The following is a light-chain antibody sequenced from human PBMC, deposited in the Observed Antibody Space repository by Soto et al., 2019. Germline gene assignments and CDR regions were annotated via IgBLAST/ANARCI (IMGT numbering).Light chain of an antibody. CDR3: QQHNQWPIT. J-gene: IGKJ5*01. CDR1: QSAGNF. CDR2: YIS. V-gene: IGKV3D-15*01. Sequence: EIVMMQSPATLSVYPWETASLSCRASQSAGNFLAWYQQKPGQAPRHLIYYISTRATGIPARFSGSGSGTEFTLTINSLQSEDSAVYYCQQHNQWPITFGQGTRLDIK.